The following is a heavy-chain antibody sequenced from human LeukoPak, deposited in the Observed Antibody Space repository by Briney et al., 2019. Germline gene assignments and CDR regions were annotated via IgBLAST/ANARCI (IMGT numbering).Heavy chain of an antibody. Sequence: SETLSLTCTVAGGSVSSHYWSWIRKAPGKGLEWIGYISYSGSTIYNPSLNSRVAISPDTSKNQLSLKLSSVTAADTAVYYCARGSSGYVRYFDYWGQGTLVTVSS. CDR3: ARGSSGYVRYFDY. V-gene: IGHV4-59*02. J-gene: IGHJ4*02. CDR1: GGSVSSHY. D-gene: IGHD6-19*01. CDR2: ISYSGST.